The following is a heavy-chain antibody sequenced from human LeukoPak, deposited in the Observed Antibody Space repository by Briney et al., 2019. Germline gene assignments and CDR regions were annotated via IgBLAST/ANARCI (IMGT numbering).Heavy chain of an antibody. V-gene: IGHV1-69*13. J-gene: IGHJ4*02. CDR3: AREGSGYCSSTSCHTPFDY. Sequence: SVKVSCKASGGTFSSYAISWVRQAPGQGLEWMGGIIPIFGTANYAQKFQGRVTITADESTSTAYMELSSLRSEDTAVYYCAREGSGYCSSTSCHTPFDYWGQGTLVTVSS. CDR2: IIPIFGTA. CDR1: GGTFSSYA. D-gene: IGHD2-2*01.